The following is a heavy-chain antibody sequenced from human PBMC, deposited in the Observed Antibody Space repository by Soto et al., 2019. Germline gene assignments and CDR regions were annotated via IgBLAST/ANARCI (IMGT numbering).Heavy chain of an antibody. CDR2: IYSGGST. Sequence: EVQLVESGGGLVQPGGSLRLSCAASGFTVSSNHMSWVRQAPGKGLEWVSVIYSGGSTYYADSVKDRFTISRDNSKNTLYLQMHSLRAEDTAVYYCARDLRDTVGAPDYRGQGTLVTVSS. J-gene: IGHJ4*02. V-gene: IGHV3-66*01. CDR3: ARDLRDTVGAPDY. D-gene: IGHD1-26*01. CDR1: GFTVSSNH.